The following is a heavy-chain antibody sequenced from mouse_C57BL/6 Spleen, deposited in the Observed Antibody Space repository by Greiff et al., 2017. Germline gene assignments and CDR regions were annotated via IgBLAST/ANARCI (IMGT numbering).Heavy chain of an antibody. CDR2: IYPGDGDT. CDR3: ARSGGYDPYFDY. V-gene: IGHV1-80*01. Sequence: VKLQESGAELVKPGASVKISCKASGYAFSSYWMNWVKQRPGKGLEWIGQIYPGDGDTNYNGKFKGKATLTADKSSSTAYMQLSSLTSEDSAVYFCARSGGYDPYFDYWGQGTTLTVSS. J-gene: IGHJ2*01. D-gene: IGHD2-2*01. CDR1: GYAFSSYW.